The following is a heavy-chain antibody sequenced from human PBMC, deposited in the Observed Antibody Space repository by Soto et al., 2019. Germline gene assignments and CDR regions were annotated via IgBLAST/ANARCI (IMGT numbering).Heavy chain of an antibody. D-gene: IGHD3-10*01. CDR3: ARHLRFGELFLPDAFDI. V-gene: IGHV5-51*01. CDR2: IYPGDSDT. CDR1: GYSFTSYW. J-gene: IGHJ3*02. Sequence: GESLKISCKGSGYSFTSYWIGWVRQMPGKGLEWMGIIYPGDSDTRYSPSFQGQVTISADKSISTAYLQWSSLKASDTAMYYCARHLRFGELFLPDAFDIWGQGTMVTVSS.